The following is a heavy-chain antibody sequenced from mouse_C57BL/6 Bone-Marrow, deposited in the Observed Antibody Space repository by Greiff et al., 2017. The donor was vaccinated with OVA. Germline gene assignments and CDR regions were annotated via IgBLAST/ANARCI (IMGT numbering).Heavy chain of an antibody. V-gene: IGHV14-4*01. J-gene: IGHJ2*01. CDR2: IDPENGDT. CDR1: GFNIKDDY. Sequence: DVKLVESGAELVRPGASVKLSCTASGFNIKDDYMHWVKQRPEQGLEWIGWIDPENGDTEYASKFQGKATITAATSSNTAYLQLSSLTSEDTAVYYCTTVRYFDYWGQGTTLTVSS. CDR3: TTVRYFDY.